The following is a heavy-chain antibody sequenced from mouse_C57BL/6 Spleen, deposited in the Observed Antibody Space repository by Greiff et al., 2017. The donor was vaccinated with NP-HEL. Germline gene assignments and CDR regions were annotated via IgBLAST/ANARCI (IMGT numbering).Heavy chain of an antibody. V-gene: IGHV1-26*01. CDR3: ARIYYDYGFDY. Sequence: EVQLQQSGPELVKPGASVKISCKASGYTFTDYYMNWVKQSHGKSLEWIGDINPNNGGTSYNQKFKGKATLTVDKSSSTAYMELRSLTSEDSAVYYCARIYYDYGFDYWGQGTTLTVSS. J-gene: IGHJ2*01. D-gene: IGHD2-4*01. CDR2: INPNNGGT. CDR1: GYTFTDYY.